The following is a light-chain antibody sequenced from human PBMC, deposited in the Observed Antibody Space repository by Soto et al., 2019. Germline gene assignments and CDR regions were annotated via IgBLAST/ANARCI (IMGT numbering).Light chain of an antibody. J-gene: IGKJ2*01. CDR3: QQSYSTPYT. CDR1: QSIRSY. V-gene: IGKV1-39*01. Sequence: DIQMTQSPSSLSASVGDRVTITCRASQSIRSYLNWYQQNPGKAPKLLIYAASSLQSGVPSRFSGSGSGTDFTLTFSSLQPEDFATYYCQQSYSTPYTFGQGTKLEIK. CDR2: AAS.